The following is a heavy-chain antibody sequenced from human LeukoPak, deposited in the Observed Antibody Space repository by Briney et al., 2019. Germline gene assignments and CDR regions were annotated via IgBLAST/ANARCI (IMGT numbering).Heavy chain of an antibody. V-gene: IGHV3-33*06. Sequence: GGSLRLSCAASGFTFSSYGMHWVRQAPGKGVEGVAVIWFDGINKYYADSVKGRFTISRDNSKNTLYLQMNSLRAEDTAVYYCAKEQYYYDSSGYYPLFDYWGQGTLVTVSS. CDR1: GFTFSSYG. CDR2: IWFDGINK. J-gene: IGHJ4*02. CDR3: AKEQYYYDSSGYYPLFDY. D-gene: IGHD3-22*01.